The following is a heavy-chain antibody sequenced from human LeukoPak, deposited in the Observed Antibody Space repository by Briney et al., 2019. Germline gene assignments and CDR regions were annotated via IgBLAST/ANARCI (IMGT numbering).Heavy chain of an antibody. CDR1: GGTFSSYA. Sequence: ASVKVSCKASGGTFSSYAISWVRQAPGQGLEWMGGIIPIFGTTNYAQKFQDRVTITADKSTSTAYMELSSLRSEDTAVYYCASPGSPHFGAFDIWGQGTMVTVSS. CDR3: ASPGSPHFGAFDI. D-gene: IGHD3-3*01. J-gene: IGHJ3*02. CDR2: IIPIFGTT. V-gene: IGHV1-69*06.